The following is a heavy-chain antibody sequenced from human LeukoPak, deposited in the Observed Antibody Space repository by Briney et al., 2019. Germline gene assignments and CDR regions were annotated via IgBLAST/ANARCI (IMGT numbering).Heavy chain of an antibody. V-gene: IGHV5-51*01. J-gene: IGHJ3*02. CDR2: IYPGDSDT. CDR1: GYSFTNYW. Sequence: GESLKISCKGPGYSFTNYWIGWVRQMPGKGLEWMGIIYPGDSDTRYSPSFQGQVTISADKSISTAYLQWSSLKASDTAMYYCARTKTGGSYLDAFDIWGQGTMVTVSS. D-gene: IGHD1-26*01. CDR3: ARTKTGGSYLDAFDI.